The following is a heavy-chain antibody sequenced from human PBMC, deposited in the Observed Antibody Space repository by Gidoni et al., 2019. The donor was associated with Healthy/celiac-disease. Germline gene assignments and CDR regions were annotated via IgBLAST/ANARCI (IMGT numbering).Heavy chain of an antibody. V-gene: IGHV4-30-4*01. Sequence: HVQLQESGPALVKPSQTLSLTCTVSGGSISSGDYYWSWIRQPPGKGLEWIGYIYYSGSTHYNPSLKSRITISVDTSKNQFSLKLSSVTAADTAVYFCARVDTAMVYFDYWGQGTLVTVSS. CDR2: IYYSGST. D-gene: IGHD5-18*01. CDR3: ARVDTAMVYFDY. CDR1: GGSISSGDYY. J-gene: IGHJ4*02.